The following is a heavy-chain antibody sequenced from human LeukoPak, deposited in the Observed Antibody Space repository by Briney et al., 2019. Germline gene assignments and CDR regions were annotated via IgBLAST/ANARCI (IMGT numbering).Heavy chain of an antibody. CDR2: IIPIFGTA. D-gene: IGHD2-2*01. CDR3: ARVLYRCSSTSCYVMMGEAFDP. V-gene: IGHV1-69*01. J-gene: IGHJ5*02. Sequence: SVTVSCKASGGTFISYAISWVRQAPGQGLEWMGGIIPIFGTANYAQKFQGRVTITADESTSTAYMELSSLRSEDTAVYYCARVLYRCSSTSCYVMMGEAFDPWGQGTLVTVSS. CDR1: GGTFISYA.